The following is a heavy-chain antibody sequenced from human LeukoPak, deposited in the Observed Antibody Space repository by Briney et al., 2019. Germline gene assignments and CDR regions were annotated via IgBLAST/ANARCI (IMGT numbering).Heavy chain of an antibody. Sequence: GASLQISCKGSGYSFTSYWIGWVRQMPGKGLEWMGIIYPGDSDTRYSPSFQGQVTISADKSISTAYLQWSSLKASDAAMYYCARSAQRLYSSSWVDYWGQGTLVTVSS. J-gene: IGHJ4*02. CDR1: GYSFTSYW. D-gene: IGHD6-13*01. V-gene: IGHV5-51*01. CDR2: IYPGDSDT. CDR3: ARSAQRLYSSSWVDY.